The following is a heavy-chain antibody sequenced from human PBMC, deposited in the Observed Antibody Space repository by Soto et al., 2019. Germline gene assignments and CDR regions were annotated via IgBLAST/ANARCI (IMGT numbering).Heavy chain of an antibody. CDR1: GGSISSGGYS. Sequence: PSETLSLTCAVSGGSISSGGYSWSWIRQPPGKGLEWIGYIYHSGSTYYNPSLKSRVTISVDTSKNQFSLKLSSVTAADTAVYYCARVGQWAAAGTGWFDPWGQGTLVTVSS. CDR2: IYHSGST. J-gene: IGHJ5*02. CDR3: ARVGQWAAAGTGWFDP. D-gene: IGHD6-13*01. V-gene: IGHV4-30-2*01.